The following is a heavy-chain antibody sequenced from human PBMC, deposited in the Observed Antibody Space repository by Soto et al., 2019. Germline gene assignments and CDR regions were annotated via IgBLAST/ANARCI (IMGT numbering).Heavy chain of an antibody. Sequence: QVQLVQSGAEVKKPGYSVKVSCKASGGTFSSYAISWVRQAPGQGLEWMGGIIPIFGTADYAQKFKGRVTSTADESTSTDYMELSSLRSEDTAVYYCATHEIGHCISNRCYKGGYYYGMDVWCQGTTVTVS. D-gene: IGHD2-2*02. V-gene: IGHV1-69*12. J-gene: IGHJ6*02. CDR1: GGTFSSYA. CDR3: ATHEIGHCISNRCYKGGYYYGMDV. CDR2: IIPIFGTA.